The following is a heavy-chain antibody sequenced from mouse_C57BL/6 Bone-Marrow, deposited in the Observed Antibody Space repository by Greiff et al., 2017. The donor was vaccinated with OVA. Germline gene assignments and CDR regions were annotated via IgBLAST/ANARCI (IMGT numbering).Heavy chain of an antibody. CDR2: INPSTGGT. Sequence: VQLKQSGPELVKPGASVKISCKASGYSFTGYYMNWVKQSPEKSLEWIGEINPSTGGTTYNQKFKAKATLTVDKSSSTAYMQLKSLTSEDSAVYYCARGRYYYGSSLWFAYWGQGTLVTVSA. D-gene: IGHD1-1*01. J-gene: IGHJ3*01. CDR1: GYSFTGYY. CDR3: ARGRYYYGSSLWFAY. V-gene: IGHV1-42*01.